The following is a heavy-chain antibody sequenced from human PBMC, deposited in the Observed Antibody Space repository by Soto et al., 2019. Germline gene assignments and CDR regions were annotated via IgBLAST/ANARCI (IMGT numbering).Heavy chain of an antibody. V-gene: IGHV1-3*01. Sequence: WASVKVSCKPSGGTFGSYSFSWVRQVPGQRLEWMGWINAGNGNTKYSQKFQGRVTITRDTSASTAYMELSSLRSEDTAVYYCARSIVVVTALDYWGQGTLVTVSS. CDR2: INAGNGNT. D-gene: IGHD2-21*02. J-gene: IGHJ4*02. CDR3: ARSIVVVTALDY. CDR1: GGTFGSYS.